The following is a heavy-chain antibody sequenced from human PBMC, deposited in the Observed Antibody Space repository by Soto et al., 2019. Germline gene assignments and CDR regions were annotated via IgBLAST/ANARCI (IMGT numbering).Heavy chain of an antibody. V-gene: IGHV4-59*01. CDR1: GGSISSYY. CDR2: IYYSGST. CDR3: ARAYSSGPPSA. J-gene: IGHJ5*02. Sequence: TLSLTCTVSGGSISSYYWSWIRQPPGKGLEWIGYIYYSGSTDYNPSLKSRVTISVDTSKNQFSLKLSSVTAADTAGYYCARAYSSGPPSAWGQGTLVTVSS. D-gene: IGHD6-19*01.